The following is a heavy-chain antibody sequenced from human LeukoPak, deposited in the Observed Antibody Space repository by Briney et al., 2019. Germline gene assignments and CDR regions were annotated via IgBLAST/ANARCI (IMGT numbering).Heavy chain of an antibody. J-gene: IGHJ5*02. D-gene: IGHD3-9*01. CDR2: IYPGDSDT. CDR1: GYSFTSYW. Sequence: GESLKISCKGSGYSFTSYWIGWVRQMPGKGLEWMWIIYPGDSDTRYSPSFQGQVTISADKSISTAYLQWSSLKASDTAMYYCARHIGTGYYDILTGPRLNWFDPWGQGTLVTVSS. V-gene: IGHV5-51*01. CDR3: ARHIGTGYYDILTGPRLNWFDP.